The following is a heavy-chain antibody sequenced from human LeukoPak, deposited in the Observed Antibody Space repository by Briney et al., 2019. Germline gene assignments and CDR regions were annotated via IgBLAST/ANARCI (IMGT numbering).Heavy chain of an antibody. CDR3: TRDNSYSDY. CDR1: GFTFSSYG. J-gene: IGHJ4*02. Sequence: GGSLRLSCAVSGFTFSSYGMHWVRQAPGKGLEWVAVIWYDGSKKYYADSVKGRFTISRDDSKSIAYLQMNSLKTEDTAVYYCTRDNSYSDYRGQGTLVTVSS. V-gene: IGHV3-33*01. CDR2: IWYDGSKK. D-gene: IGHD2-21*01.